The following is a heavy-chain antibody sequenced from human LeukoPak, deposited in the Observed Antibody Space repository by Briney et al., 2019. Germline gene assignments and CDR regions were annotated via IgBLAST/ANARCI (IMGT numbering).Heavy chain of an antibody. CDR3: ARALGEQRQDYYFDY. CDR2: IYYSGST. Sequence: SETLSLTCTVSGGSISSYYWSWIRQPPGKGLEWIGYIYYSGSTNYNPSLKSRVTISVDTSKNQFSLKLSSVTAADTAVYYCARALGEQRQDYYFDYWGQGTLVTVSS. V-gene: IGHV4-59*01. CDR1: GGSISSYY. J-gene: IGHJ4*02. D-gene: IGHD6-19*01.